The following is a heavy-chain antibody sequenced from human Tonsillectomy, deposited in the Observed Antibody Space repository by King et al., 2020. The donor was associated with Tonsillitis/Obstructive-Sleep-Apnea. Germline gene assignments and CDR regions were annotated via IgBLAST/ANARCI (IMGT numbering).Heavy chain of an antibody. CDR2: INHSGST. D-gene: IGHD1-14*01. CDR3: ARGFSRTSYYYYYMDV. V-gene: IGHV4-34*01. J-gene: IGHJ6*03. CDR1: GGSFSGYY. Sequence: VQLQQWGAGLLKPSETLSLTCAVYGGSFSGYYWSWIRQPPGKGLEWIGEINHSGSTNYNTSLKSRVTISVETSKNQCSLKLSSVTAADTAVYYCARGFSRTSYYYYYMDVWGKGSTVTVSS.